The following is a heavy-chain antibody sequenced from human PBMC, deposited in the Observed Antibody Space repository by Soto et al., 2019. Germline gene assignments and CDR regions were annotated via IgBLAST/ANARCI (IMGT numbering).Heavy chain of an antibody. J-gene: IGHJ5*02. CDR1: GFTFSSYA. V-gene: IGHV3-23*01. Sequence: EVQLLESGGGLVQPGGSLRLSCAASGFTFSSYAISWVRQAPGKGLEWVSAISGSGGSTYYADSVKGRFTISRDNSKKTLYLQMNSLRAEDTAVYYCAKSWKHSSGWYGNWFDPWGQGTLVTVSS. D-gene: IGHD6-19*01. CDR2: ISGSGGST. CDR3: AKSWKHSSGWYGNWFDP.